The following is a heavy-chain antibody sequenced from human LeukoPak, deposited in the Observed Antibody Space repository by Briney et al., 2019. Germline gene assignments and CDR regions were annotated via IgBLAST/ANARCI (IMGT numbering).Heavy chain of an antibody. V-gene: IGHV3-11*04. CDR1: GFTFSDYY. CDR2: ISSSGSTI. CDR3: ARGITMVRKVHYFDY. D-gene: IGHD3-10*01. Sequence: GGSLRLSCAASGFTFSDYYMSWIRQAPGKGLEWVSYISSSGSTIYYADSVKGRFTISRDNAKNSLYLQMNSLRAEDTAVYYRARGITMVRKVHYFDYWGQGTLVTVSS. J-gene: IGHJ4*02.